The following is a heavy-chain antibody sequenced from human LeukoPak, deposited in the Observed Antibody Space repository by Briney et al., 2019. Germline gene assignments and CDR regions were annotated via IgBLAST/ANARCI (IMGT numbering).Heavy chain of an antibody. CDR3: ARTYYDFWSGYSPRGVLPPYFDY. Sequence: SETLSLTCTVSGGSISSGGYSWSWIRQPPGKGLEWIGYIYHCGSTYYNPSLKSRVTISVDRSKNQFSLKPSSVTAADTAVYYCARTYYDFWSGYSPRGVLPPYFDYWGQGTLVTVSS. CDR2: IYHCGST. J-gene: IGHJ4*02. CDR1: GGSISSGGYS. D-gene: IGHD3-3*01. V-gene: IGHV4-30-2*01.